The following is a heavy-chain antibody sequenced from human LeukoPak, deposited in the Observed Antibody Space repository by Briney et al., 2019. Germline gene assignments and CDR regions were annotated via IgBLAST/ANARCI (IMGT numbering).Heavy chain of an antibody. Sequence: PSEALSLTCAVYGGSFSGYYWSWIRQPPGKGLEWIGEINHSGSTNYNPSLKSRVTISVDTSKNQFSLKLSSVTAADTAVYYCARGENCSSTSCYLFDYWGQGTLVTVSS. D-gene: IGHD2-2*01. CDR3: ARGENCSSTSCYLFDY. CDR1: GGSFSGYY. J-gene: IGHJ4*02. V-gene: IGHV4-34*01. CDR2: INHSGST.